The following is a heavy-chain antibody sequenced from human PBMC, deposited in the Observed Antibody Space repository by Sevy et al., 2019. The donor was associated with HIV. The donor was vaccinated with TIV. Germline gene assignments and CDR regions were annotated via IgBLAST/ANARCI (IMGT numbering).Heavy chain of an antibody. CDR2: INHSGST. Sequence: PSETLSLTCAVYGGSFSGYYWSWIRQPPGKGLEWIGEINHSGSTNYNPSLKSRVTISVDTSKNQFSLKLSSVTAADTAVYYCARVLRHIVVVTAIPPRAGHFDYWGQGTLVTVSS. V-gene: IGHV4-34*01. J-gene: IGHJ4*02. D-gene: IGHD2-21*02. CDR1: GGSFSGYY. CDR3: ARVLRHIVVVTAIPPRAGHFDY.